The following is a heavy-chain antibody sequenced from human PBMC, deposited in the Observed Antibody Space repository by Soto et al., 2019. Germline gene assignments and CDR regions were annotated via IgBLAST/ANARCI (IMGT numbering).Heavy chain of an antibody. Sequence: QVQLVESGGGVVQPGRSLRLSCAASGFTFSHYGIHWVRQAPGKGLEWLAVISYDGSNKHYADSVKGRFTVSRDNSKNPLYPQMNRLTAEDTAVYFCARYSGKYQGPIDYWGQGTLVTVSS. D-gene: IGHD1-26*01. CDR3: ARYSGKYQGPIDY. J-gene: IGHJ4*02. CDR2: ISYDGSNK. V-gene: IGHV3-30*03. CDR1: GFTFSHYG.